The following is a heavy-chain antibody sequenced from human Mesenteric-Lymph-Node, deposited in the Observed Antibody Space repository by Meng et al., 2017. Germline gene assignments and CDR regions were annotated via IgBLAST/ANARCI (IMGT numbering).Heavy chain of an antibody. D-gene: IGHD6-19*01. V-gene: IGHV4-39*07. J-gene: IGHJ5*02. CDR3: ARVQIMYSSGWPNWFDP. Sequence: SETLSLTCTVSGGSISSSSYYWGWIRQPPGKGLEWIGSIYYSGSTYYNPSLKSRVTISVDTSKNQFSLKLSSVTAADTAVYYCARVQIMYSSGWPNWFDPWGQGTLVTVSS. CDR1: GGSISSSSYY. CDR2: IYYSGST.